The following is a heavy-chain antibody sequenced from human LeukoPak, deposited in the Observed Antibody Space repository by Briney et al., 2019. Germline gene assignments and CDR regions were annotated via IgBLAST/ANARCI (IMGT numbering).Heavy chain of an antibody. V-gene: IGHV4-34*01. J-gene: IGHJ4*02. CDR3: ARRYYDILTGYYRDY. CDR2: INHSGST. Sequence: GSLRLSCAASGFTFDDYAMHWVRQAPGKGLEWIGEINHSGSTNYNPSLKSRVTISVDTSKNQFSLKLSSVTAADTAVYYCARRYYDILTGYYRDYWGQGTLVTVSS. D-gene: IGHD3-9*01. CDR1: GFTFDDYA.